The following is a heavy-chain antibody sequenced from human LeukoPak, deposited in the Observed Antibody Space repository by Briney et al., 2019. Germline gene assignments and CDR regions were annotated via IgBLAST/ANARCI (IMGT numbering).Heavy chain of an antibody. Sequence: SETLSLTCTVSGGSIDSYHWSWIRQPPGKGLEWIGYIYYSGSTNYNPSLKSRVTISVDTSKNQFSLKLTSVTAADTAVYYCARDPSSSEDLWGRGTLVTVSS. CDR2: IYYSGST. V-gene: IGHV4-59*01. CDR1: GGSIDSYH. CDR3: ARDPSSSEDL. J-gene: IGHJ2*01.